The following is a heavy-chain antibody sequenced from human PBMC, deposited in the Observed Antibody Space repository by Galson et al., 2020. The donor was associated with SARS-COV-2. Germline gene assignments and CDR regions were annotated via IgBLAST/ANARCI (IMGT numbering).Heavy chain of an antibody. Sequence: SGPTLVKPTQTLTLTCTLSGFSLSTSGMCVSWIRQPPGKALEWLALIDWDADKYYSTSLKTRLTISKDTSKNQVVLTMTNRDPVDTATYYCARINVCDRSGYQVWVACDIWGQGTMVTVSS. CDR2: IDWDADK. D-gene: IGHD3-22*01. CDR1: GFSLSTSGMC. CDR3: ARINVCDRSGYQVWVACDI. V-gene: IGHV2-70*01. J-gene: IGHJ3*02.